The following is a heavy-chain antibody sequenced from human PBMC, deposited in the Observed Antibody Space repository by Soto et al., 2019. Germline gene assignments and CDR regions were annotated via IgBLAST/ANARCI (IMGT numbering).Heavy chain of an antibody. Sequence: GGSLRLSCAASGFTFSSYGMHWVRQAPGKGLEWVAVISYDGSNKYYADSVKGRFTISRDNSKNTLYLQMNSLRAEDTAVYYCAKPGGGVSTGPIDKRGKWKTGVTFDYWGQGTLVTVSS. D-gene: IGHD4-17*01. CDR3: AKPGGGVSTGPIDKRGKWKTGVTFDY. V-gene: IGHV3-30*18. J-gene: IGHJ4*02. CDR2: ISYDGSNK. CDR1: GFTFSSYG.